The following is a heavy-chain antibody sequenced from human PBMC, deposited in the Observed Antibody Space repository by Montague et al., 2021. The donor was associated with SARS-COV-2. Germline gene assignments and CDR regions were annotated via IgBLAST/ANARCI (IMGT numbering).Heavy chain of an antibody. D-gene: IGHD4-23*01. CDR1: GFSLSTSGMC. Sequence: PALVTPTQTLTLTCTFSGFSLSTSGMCVSWIRQPPGKALEWLTLIDWDDDKYYSTSLKTRLTISKDTSKNQVVLTMTNMDPVDTATYYCARSYGTTVVTRAFDYWGQGTLVTGSS. V-gene: IGHV2-70*01. J-gene: IGHJ4*02. CDR3: ARSYGTTVVTRAFDY. CDR2: IDWDDDK.